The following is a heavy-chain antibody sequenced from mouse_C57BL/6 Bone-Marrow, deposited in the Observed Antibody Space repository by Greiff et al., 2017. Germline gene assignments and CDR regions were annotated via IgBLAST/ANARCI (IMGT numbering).Heavy chain of an antibody. D-gene: IGHD2-3*01. CDR2: IDPDTGGT. Sequence: VQLQQSGAELVRPGASVTLSCKASGYTFTDYEMHWVKQTPVHGLEWIGAIDPDTGGTAYNQKFKGKAILTADKSSSTAYMELRSLTSGDSAVYYCTRSMHYFDYWGQGTTLTVSS. CDR3: TRSMHYFDY. CDR1: GYTFTDYE. V-gene: IGHV1-15*01. J-gene: IGHJ2*01.